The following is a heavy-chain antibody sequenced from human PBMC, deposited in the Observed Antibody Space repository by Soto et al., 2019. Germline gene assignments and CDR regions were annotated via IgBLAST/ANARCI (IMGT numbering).Heavy chain of an antibody. CDR2: IYHSGST. Sequence: SETLSLTCTVSGSSISPYYWSWIRQPPGKGLEWIGSIYHSGSTYYNPSLKSRVTISVDTSKNQFSLKLSSVTAADTAVYYCARGRYSYGGFDYWGQGTLVTVSS. D-gene: IGHD5-18*01. V-gene: IGHV4-38-2*02. J-gene: IGHJ4*02. CDR3: ARGRYSYGGFDY. CDR1: GSSISPYY.